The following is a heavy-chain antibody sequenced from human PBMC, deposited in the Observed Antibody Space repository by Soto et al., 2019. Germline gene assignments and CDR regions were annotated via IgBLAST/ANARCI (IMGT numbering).Heavy chain of an antibody. Sequence: GSLILSCTASGFNFNNYGMHWVRQARGKGLEWVAVIWYDGSNKYYAVSVKGRLTISRDNSNNALYLQRSSLRAEDTAVYFCARDPSHGSGSYLHHCSQGT. D-gene: IGHD3-10*01. CDR1: GFNFNNYG. V-gene: IGHV3-33*01. CDR2: IWYDGSNK. CDR3: ARDPSHGSGSYLHH. J-gene: IGHJ4*02.